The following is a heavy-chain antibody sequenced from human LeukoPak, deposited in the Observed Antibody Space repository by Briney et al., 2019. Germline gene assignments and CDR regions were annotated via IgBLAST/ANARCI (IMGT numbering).Heavy chain of an antibody. CDR1: GFTFSSYE. D-gene: IGHD1-20*01. J-gene: IGHJ4*02. CDR2: ISSSGTTI. V-gene: IGHV3-48*03. CDR3: TREGNWNDQDY. Sequence: GGTLRLSCAASGFTFSSYEMNWVRQAPGKGLEWVSYISSSGTTIYYVDSVKGRFTISRDNAKNSLYLQMNSLRAEDTAVYYCTREGNWNDQDYWGQGTLVTVSS.